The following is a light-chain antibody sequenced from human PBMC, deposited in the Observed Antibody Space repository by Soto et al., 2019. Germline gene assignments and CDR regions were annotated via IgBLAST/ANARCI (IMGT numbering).Light chain of an antibody. CDR3: SSYTSSSTLV. CDR2: DVS. J-gene: IGLJ2*01. V-gene: IGLV2-14*01. Sequence: QSVLTQPASGAGSPGQSITIACTGTSSDVGGYNYVSWYQQHPGNAPKLMSYDVSNRPSGVSNRFSGSKSGNTASLTISGLQAEDEADYYCSSYTSSSTLVFGGGTKLTVL. CDR1: SSDVGGYNY.